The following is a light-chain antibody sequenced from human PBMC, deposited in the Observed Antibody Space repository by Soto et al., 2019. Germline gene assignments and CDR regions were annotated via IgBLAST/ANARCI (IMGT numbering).Light chain of an antibody. CDR3: QHQGT. CDR1: QSLSSSY. J-gene: IGKJ2*01. CDR2: AAS. Sequence: EIVLTQSPGTLSLSPGERATLSCRASQSLSSSYVVWYQQKPGQAPRLLIYAASRRATGIPDRFSGSGSATEYTLTLSRLEPEDFAVYYCQHQGTFGQGTKLEIK. V-gene: IGKV3-20*01.